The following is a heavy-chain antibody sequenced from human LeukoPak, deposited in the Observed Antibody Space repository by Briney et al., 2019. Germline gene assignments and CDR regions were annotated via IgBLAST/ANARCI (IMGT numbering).Heavy chain of an antibody. V-gene: IGHV3-21*01. Sequence: GGSLRLSCAASGFILSDYNMNWVRQAPGKGLEWVSFISISGSYITYADSVKARFTISRDNAKNSLYLQMNSLRAEDTAVYYCARDLSATARAYDYWGQGTLVTVSS. CDR3: ARDLSATARAYDY. J-gene: IGHJ4*02. CDR1: GFILSDYN. CDR2: ISISGSYI. D-gene: IGHD2-15*01.